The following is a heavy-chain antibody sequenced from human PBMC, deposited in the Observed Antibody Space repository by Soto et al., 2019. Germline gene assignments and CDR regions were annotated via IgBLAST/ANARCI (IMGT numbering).Heavy chain of an antibody. CDR2: LYSSGST. J-gene: IGHJ6*02. V-gene: IGHV4-39*02. CDR3: ARGKYFDWLLYSPTFYYYYGMDV. Sequence: SETLSLTCTVSGGSSSSTAYYWVWIRQPPGKGLEWIGSLYSSGSTYYNPSLKSRVTISVDTSENHFSLKLSSVTAADTAVYYCARGKYFDWLLYSPTFYYYYGMDVWGQGTTVTVSS. D-gene: IGHD3-9*01. CDR1: GGSSSSTAYY.